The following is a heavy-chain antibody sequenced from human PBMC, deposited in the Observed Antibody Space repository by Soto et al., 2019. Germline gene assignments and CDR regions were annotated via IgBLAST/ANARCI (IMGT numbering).Heavy chain of an antibody. D-gene: IGHD6-13*01. J-gene: IGHJ4*02. V-gene: IGHV3-48*01. CDR1: GFTFSSYS. CDR3: AKECSIAAAGTCFDY. Sequence: PGGSLRLSCAASGFTFSSYSMNWVRQAPGKGLEWVSYISSSSSTIYYADSVKGRFTISRDNSKNTLYLQMNSLRAEDTAVYYCAKECSIAAAGTCFDYWGQGTLVTVSS. CDR2: ISSSSSTI.